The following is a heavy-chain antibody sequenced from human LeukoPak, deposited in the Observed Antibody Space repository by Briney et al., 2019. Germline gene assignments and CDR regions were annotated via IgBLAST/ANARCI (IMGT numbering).Heavy chain of an antibody. CDR1: GFTFSNAW. Sequence: GGSLRLSCAASGFTFSNAWMNWVRQAPGKGLEWVGRIKSKTDGGTTDYAAPVKGRFTISRDDSKNTLYLQMNSLRAEDTAVYYCAKESLRSLEWLPPPYDYWGQGTLVTVSS. D-gene: IGHD3-3*01. J-gene: IGHJ4*02. V-gene: IGHV3-15*07. CDR2: IKSKTDGGTT. CDR3: AKESLRSLEWLPPPYDY.